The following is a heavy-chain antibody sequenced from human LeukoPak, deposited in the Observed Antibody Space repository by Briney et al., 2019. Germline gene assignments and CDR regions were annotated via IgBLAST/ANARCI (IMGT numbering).Heavy chain of an antibody. J-gene: IGHJ4*02. Sequence: GGPLGLSVAASGFTASSNSMSWFRQPPGKGLEWVSVIYSGGSTYYADSVKGRFTISRDNSKNTLYLQMNSLRAEDTAVYYCARPWPNFDYWGQGTLVTVSS. CDR3: ARPWPNFDY. CDR2: IYSGGST. V-gene: IGHV3-53*01. D-gene: IGHD5-12*01. CDR1: GFTASSNS.